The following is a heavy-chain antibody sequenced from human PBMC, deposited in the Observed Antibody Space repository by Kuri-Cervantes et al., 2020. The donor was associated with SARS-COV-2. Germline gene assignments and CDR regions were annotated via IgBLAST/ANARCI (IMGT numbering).Heavy chain of an antibody. Sequence: SETLSLTCTVSGGSISSGGYYWSWIRQPPGKGLEWIGYIYHSGTTYYNPSLKSRVTLSVDRSKNQFSLKLTSVTAADTAVYYCARHHSGGGFDWLLDYWGQGTLVTVSS. J-gene: IGHJ4*02. D-gene: IGHD3-9*01. CDR3: ARHHSGGGFDWLLDY. CDR2: IYHSGTT. CDR1: GGSISSGGYY. V-gene: IGHV4-30-2*01.